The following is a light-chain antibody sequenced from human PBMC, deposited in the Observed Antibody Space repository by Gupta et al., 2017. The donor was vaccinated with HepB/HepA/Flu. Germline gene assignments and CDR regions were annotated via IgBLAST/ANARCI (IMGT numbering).Light chain of an antibody. CDR3: QQRSNGPPCHT. Sequence: EIVLTQSPATLSLSPGERATLSCRASQSVSSYLAWYQQKPGQAPRLLIYDASNRATGIPARFSGSGAGTDFTLTISSREPEDFAVYYCQQRSNGPPCHTFGGGTKVEIK. V-gene: IGKV3-11*01. CDR1: QSVSSY. CDR2: DAS. J-gene: IGKJ4*01.